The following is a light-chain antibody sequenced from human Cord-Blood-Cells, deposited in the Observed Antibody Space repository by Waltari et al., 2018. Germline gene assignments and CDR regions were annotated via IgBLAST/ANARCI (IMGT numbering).Light chain of an antibody. J-gene: IGKJ3*01. CDR1: QSASSSY. CDR3: QQYGSSPFT. Sequence: EIVLTQSPGPLPLSQGERATLSCRARQSASSSYLSWYQQKPGQAPRLLIYGASSRATGIPDRFSGSGSGTDFTLTISRLEPEDFAVYYCQQYGSSPFTFGPGTKVDIK. CDR2: GAS. V-gene: IGKV3-20*01.